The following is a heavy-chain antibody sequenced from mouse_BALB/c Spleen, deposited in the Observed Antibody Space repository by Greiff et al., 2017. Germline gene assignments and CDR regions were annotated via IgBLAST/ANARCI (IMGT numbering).Heavy chain of an antibody. CDR3: ARKGYYGSEYFDV. D-gene: IGHD1-1*01. Sequence: VQLQQSGPGLVAPSQSLSITCTVSGFSLTSYGVSWVRQPPGKGLEWLGAIWGDGSTNYHSALISRLSISKDNTTSQVFFIMNSLQANDTAIYYCARKGYYGSEYFDVWGAGTTVTVSS. CDR2: IWGDGST. J-gene: IGHJ1*01. V-gene: IGHV2-3*01. CDR1: GFSLTSYG.